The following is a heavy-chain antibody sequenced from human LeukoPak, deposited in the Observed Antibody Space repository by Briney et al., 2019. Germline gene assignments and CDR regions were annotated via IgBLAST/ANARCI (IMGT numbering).Heavy chain of an antibody. CDR3: AGTSTSAWYRLTY. J-gene: IGHJ4*02. CDR2: ISSSGSTI. V-gene: IGHV3-11*04. Sequence: PGGSLRLSCAASGFTFSDYYMSWIRQAPGKGLEWVSYISSSGSTIYYADSVKGRFTISRDNAKNSLYLQMNSLRAEDTAVYYCAGTSTSAWYRLTYWGQGTLVTVSS. CDR1: GFTFSDYY. D-gene: IGHD6-19*01.